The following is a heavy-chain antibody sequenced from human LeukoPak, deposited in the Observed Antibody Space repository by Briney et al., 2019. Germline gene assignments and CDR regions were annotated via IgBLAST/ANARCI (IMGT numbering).Heavy chain of an antibody. Sequence: GGSLRLSCAASGFTFSSYEMNWVRQAPGKGLEWVSYISSSGSTIYYADSVKGRFTISRDNAKNSLYLQMNSLRAEDTAVYYCARDFLYYGSGSYNGFDPWGQGTLVTVSS. D-gene: IGHD3-10*01. CDR3: ARDFLYYGSGSYNGFDP. CDR2: ISSSGSTI. J-gene: IGHJ5*02. CDR1: GFTFSSYE. V-gene: IGHV3-48*03.